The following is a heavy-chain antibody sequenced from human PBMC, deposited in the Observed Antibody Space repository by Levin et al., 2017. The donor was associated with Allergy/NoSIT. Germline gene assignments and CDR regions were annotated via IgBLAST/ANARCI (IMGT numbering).Heavy chain of an antibody. CDR3: ARDLKSSSWYSVNWGAFDI. CDR2: IIPIFGTA. Sequence: SVKVSCKASGGTFSSYAISWVRQAPGQGLEWMGGIIPIFGTANYAQKFQGRVTITADKSTSTAYMELSSLRSEDTAVYYCARDLKSSSWYSVNWGAFDIWGQGTMVIVSS. V-gene: IGHV1-69*06. J-gene: IGHJ3*02. CDR1: GGTFSSYA. D-gene: IGHD6-13*01.